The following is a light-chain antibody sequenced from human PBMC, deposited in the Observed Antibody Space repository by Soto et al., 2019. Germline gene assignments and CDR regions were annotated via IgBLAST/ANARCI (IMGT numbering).Light chain of an antibody. CDR1: QSVSNN. CDR2: GAS. J-gene: IGKJ5*01. V-gene: IGKV3-20*01. Sequence: VLTQSPCTLSLPPGDRATLSGRASQSVSNNLAWYQQKPGQAPRLLISGASSRATGIPDRFSGSGSGTDFTLTISRLEPEDFALYYCQHYGPSPITFGQGTRLE. CDR3: QHYGPSPIT.